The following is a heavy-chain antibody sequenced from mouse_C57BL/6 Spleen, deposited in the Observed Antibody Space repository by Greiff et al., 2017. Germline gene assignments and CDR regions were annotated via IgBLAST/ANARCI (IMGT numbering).Heavy chain of an antibody. V-gene: IGHV3-6*01. CDR3: ARAAQGNYFDY. Sequence: EVQLQQSGPGLVKPSQSLSLTCSVSGYSITSGYYWNWIRQFPGNKLEWMGYISYDGSNNYNQSLKNRISITRDTAKNQFFLKLNAVTTEDTATYYGARAAQGNYFDYWGQGTTLTVAS. J-gene: IGHJ2*01. CDR2: ISYDGSN. CDR1: GYSITSGYY. D-gene: IGHD3-2*02.